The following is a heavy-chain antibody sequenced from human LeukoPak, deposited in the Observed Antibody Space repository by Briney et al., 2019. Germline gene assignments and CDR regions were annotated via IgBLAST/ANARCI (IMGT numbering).Heavy chain of an antibody. CDR3: ARVSDYDYVWGSYRPYYFDY. J-gene: IGHJ4*02. CDR2: IIPIFGTA. V-gene: IGHV1-69*13. CDR1: GGTFSSYA. Sequence: ASVKVSCKASGGTFSSYAISWVRQAPGQGLEWMGGIIPIFGTANYAQKFQGRVTITADESTGTAYMELSSLRSEDTAVYYCARVSDYDYVWGSYRPYYFDYWGQGTLVTVSS. D-gene: IGHD3-16*02.